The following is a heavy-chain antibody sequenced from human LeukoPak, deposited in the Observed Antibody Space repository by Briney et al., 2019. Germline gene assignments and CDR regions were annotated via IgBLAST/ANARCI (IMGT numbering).Heavy chain of an antibody. CDR1: GFTFSSYG. J-gene: IGHJ6*02. CDR3: AKDLTGYYYGMDV. CDR2: ISYDGSNK. D-gene: IGHD2-8*02. Sequence: GGCLRLSCAASGFTFSSYGMHCVPQAPGMGLEWVAVISYDGSNKYYADSVKGRFTISRDNSKNTLYLQMNSLRAEDTAVYYCAKDLTGYYYGMDVWGQGTTVTVSS. V-gene: IGHV3-30*18.